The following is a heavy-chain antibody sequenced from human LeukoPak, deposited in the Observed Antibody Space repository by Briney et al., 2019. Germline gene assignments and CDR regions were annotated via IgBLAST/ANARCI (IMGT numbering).Heavy chain of an antibody. CDR2: INPNSGGT. V-gene: IGHV1-2*02. CDR3: ARGDYYGTGMDV. CDR1: GYTFTGYY. D-gene: IGHD3-10*01. Sequence: ASVKVSCKASGYTFTGYYMHWVRQAPGQGLEWMGWINPNSGGTNCAQRFQGRVTMTRDTSISTAYMELSRLRSDDTAVYYCARGDYYGTGMDVWGQGTTVTVSS. J-gene: IGHJ6*02.